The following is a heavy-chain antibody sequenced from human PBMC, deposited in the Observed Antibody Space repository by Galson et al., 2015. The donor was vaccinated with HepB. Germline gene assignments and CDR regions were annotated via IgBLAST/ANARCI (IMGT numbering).Heavy chain of an antibody. CDR3: TTDNWGPYSGRGC. Sequence: SLRLSCAASGFTFGNAWMSWVRQAPGKGLEWVGRIKSKTDGGTTDYAAPVKGRFTISRDDSKNTLYLQMNSLKTEDTAVNYCTTDNWGPYSGRGCWGQGTLVTVSS. J-gene: IGHJ4*02. CDR2: IKSKTDGGTT. D-gene: IGHD3-16*01. V-gene: IGHV3-15*01. CDR1: GFTFGNAW.